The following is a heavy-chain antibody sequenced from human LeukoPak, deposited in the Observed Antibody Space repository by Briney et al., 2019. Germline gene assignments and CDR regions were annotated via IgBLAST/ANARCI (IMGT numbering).Heavy chain of an antibody. CDR2: LHTAGDA. V-gene: IGHV3-13*01. CDR1: GFTLNDYD. J-gene: IGHJ3*02. CDR3: SRGGQRAGYAFDI. Sequence: GGSLRLSCAASGFTLNDYDMHWVRQVTGKGLEWVSSLHTAGDAHCSVSVRGRFIISRDRSKASFYLQMNSLRAEDSAMYYCSRGGQRAGYAFDIWGQGTVVTVSS.